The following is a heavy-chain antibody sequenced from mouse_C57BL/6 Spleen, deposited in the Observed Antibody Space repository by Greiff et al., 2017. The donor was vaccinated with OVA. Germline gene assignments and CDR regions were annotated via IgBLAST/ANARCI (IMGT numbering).Heavy chain of an antibody. D-gene: IGHD4-1*01. CDR1: GFNIKDDY. V-gene: IGHV14-4*01. J-gene: IGHJ3*01. Sequence: VQLQQSGAELVRPGASVKLSCTASGFNIKDDYMHWVKQRPEQGLEWIGWIDPENGDTEDASKFQGKATITADTSSNTAYLQLSSLTSEDTAVYYCTTVGRAFAYWGQGTLVTVSA. CDR3: TTVGRAFAY. CDR2: IDPENGDT.